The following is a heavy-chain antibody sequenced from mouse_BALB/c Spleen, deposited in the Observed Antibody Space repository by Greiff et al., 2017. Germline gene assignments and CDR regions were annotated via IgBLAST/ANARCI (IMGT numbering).Heavy chain of an antibody. Sequence: EVQVVESGGGLVKPGGSLKLSCAASGFTFSSYYMSWVRQTPEKRLELVAAINSNGGSTYYPDTVKGRFTISRDNAKNTLYLQMSSLKSEDTALYYCARNVGLGLQGYYFDYWGQGTTLTVSS. CDR2: INSNGGST. CDR1: GFTFSSYY. CDR3: ARNVGLGLQGYYFDY. J-gene: IGHJ2*01. D-gene: IGHD3-1*01. V-gene: IGHV5-6-2*01.